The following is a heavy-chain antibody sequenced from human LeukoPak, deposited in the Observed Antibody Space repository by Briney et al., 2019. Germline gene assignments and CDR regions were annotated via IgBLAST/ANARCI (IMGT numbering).Heavy chain of an antibody. CDR3: AREYCGGDCYENWFDP. J-gene: IGHJ5*02. CDR1: GYSISSGYY. D-gene: IGHD2-21*02. CDR2: IYHSGST. Sequence: SETLSLTCAVSGYSISSGYYWGRIRQPPGKGLEWIGSIYHSGSTYYNPSLKSRVTISVDTSKNQFSLKLSSVTAADTAVYYCAREYCGGDCYENWFDPWGQGTLVTVSS. V-gene: IGHV4-38-2*02.